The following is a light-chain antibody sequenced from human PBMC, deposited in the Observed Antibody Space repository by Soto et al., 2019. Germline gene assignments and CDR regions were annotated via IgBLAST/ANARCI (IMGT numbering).Light chain of an antibody. CDR3: QHYGSSPWT. V-gene: IGKV3-20*01. CDR2: GAS. CDR1: QSVSSNY. Sequence: EIVLTQSPGTLSLSPGERATLSCRASQSVSSNYLAWYQQKPGQAPRLLIYGASSRATGIPDRFSGGGSGTDFTLTISRLEPEDFAVYYCQHYGSSPWTFGQGTKVEIK. J-gene: IGKJ1*01.